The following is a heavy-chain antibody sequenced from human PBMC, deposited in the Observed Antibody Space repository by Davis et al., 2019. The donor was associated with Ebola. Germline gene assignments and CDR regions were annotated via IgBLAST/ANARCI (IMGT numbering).Heavy chain of an antibody. CDR1: GYNFRDYW. Sequence: GGSLRLSCHGSGYNFRDYWIVWVRQMPGKGLEWLGNIYPGDSDARYSPSFQGQVTPSADESFATAYLQWRSLKASETAMYYCARQGGGSGRLTSFDYWGRGTLVTVSS. V-gene: IGHV5-51*01. CDR3: ARQGGGSGRLTSFDY. CDR2: IYPGDSDA. D-gene: IGHD1-26*01. J-gene: IGHJ4*02.